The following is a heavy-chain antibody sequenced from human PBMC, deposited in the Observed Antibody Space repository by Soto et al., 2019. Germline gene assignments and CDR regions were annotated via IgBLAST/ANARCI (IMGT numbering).Heavy chain of an antibody. D-gene: IGHD1-20*01. CDR2: IDPSDSYT. V-gene: IGHV5-10-1*01. CDR3: ARLVRYNWNQNYYYYGMDV. J-gene: IGHJ6*02. Sequence: GESLKISCKGSGYSFTSYWISWVRQMPGKGLEWMGRIDPSDSYTNYSPSFQGHVTISADKSISTAYLQWSSLKASDTAMYYCARLVRYNWNQNYYYYGMDVWGQGTTVTVSS. CDR1: GYSFTSYW.